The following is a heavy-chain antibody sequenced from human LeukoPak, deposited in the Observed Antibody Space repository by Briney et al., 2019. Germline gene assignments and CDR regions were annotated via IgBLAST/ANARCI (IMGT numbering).Heavy chain of an antibody. CDR3: ARGNLYGSGTITVFAF. Sequence: GGSLRLSCAASGFAFSSHAMHWVRQAPGKGLEWLTSISYDGTTKYYADSVKGRFTISRDNSGNTLFLQMNSLRAEDTAVYYCARGNLYGSGTITVFAFWGQGTLVTVSS. D-gene: IGHD3-10*01. J-gene: IGHJ4*02. CDR1: GFAFSSHA. CDR2: ISYDGTTK. V-gene: IGHV3-30*01.